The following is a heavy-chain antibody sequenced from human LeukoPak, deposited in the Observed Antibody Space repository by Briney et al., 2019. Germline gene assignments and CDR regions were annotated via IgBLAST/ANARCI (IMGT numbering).Heavy chain of an antibody. Sequence: SVKVSCKASVGTFSRHAISRVRQAPGQGLEWMGGIIPIFGTANYAQKFQGRVTITADESTSTAYMELSSLRSEDTAVYYCACERITVTTEVDWFDPWDEGTLVTVSS. CDR3: ACERITVTTEVDWFDP. V-gene: IGHV1-69*13. CDR1: VGTFSRHA. J-gene: IGHJ5*02. D-gene: IGHD4-17*01. CDR2: IIPIFGTA.